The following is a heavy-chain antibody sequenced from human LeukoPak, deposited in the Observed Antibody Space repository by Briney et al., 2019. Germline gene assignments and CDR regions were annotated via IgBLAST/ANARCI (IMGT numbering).Heavy chain of an antibody. V-gene: IGHV1-2*02. J-gene: IGHJ4*02. Sequence: WASVKISCKASGYTFTGYYMHWVRQAPGQGLEWMGWINPNSGGTNYAQKFQGRVAMTRDTSISTAYMELSRLRSDDTAVHYCARLYDYVWGSYRYTGAFDYWGQGTLVTVSS. CDR2: INPNSGGT. CDR1: GYTFTGYY. CDR3: ARLYDYVWGSYRYTGAFDY. D-gene: IGHD3-16*02.